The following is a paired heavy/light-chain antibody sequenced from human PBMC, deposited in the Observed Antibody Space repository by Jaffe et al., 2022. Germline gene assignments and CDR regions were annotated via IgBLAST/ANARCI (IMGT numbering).Light chain of an antibody. CDR3: QQYNSYSRT. CDR2: KAS. Sequence: DIQMTQSPSTLSASVGDRVTITCRASQSISSWLAWYQQKPGKAPKLLIYKASSLESGVPSRFSGSGSGTEFTLTISSLQPDDFATYYCQQYNSYSRTFGGGTKVEIK. V-gene: IGKV1-5*03. J-gene: IGKJ4*01. CDR1: QSISSW.
Heavy chain of an antibody. CDR2: IKSKTDGGTT. D-gene: IGHD2-2*01. V-gene: IGHV3-15*01. CDR1: GFTFSNAW. CDR3: TTDLGFVVVPAAMQGYYYYMDV. J-gene: IGHJ6*03. Sequence: EVQLVESGGGLVKPGGSLRLSCAASGFTFSNAWMSWVRQAPGKGLEWVGRIKSKTDGGTTDYAAPVKGRFTISRDDSKNTLYLQMNSLKTEDTAVYYCTTDLGFVVVPAAMQGYYYYMDVWGKGTTVTVSS.